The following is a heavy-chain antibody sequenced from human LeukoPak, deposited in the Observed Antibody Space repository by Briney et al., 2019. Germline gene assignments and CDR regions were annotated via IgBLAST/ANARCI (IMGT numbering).Heavy chain of an antibody. V-gene: IGHV4-59*01. CDR2: IYYSGST. CDR3: ARGYGGNSAVFYYYYGMDV. D-gene: IGHD4-23*01. CDR1: GGSFSSYY. J-gene: IGHJ6*02. Sequence: SETLSLTCTVSGGSFSSYYWSWIRQPPGKGLEWIGYIYYSGSTNYNPSLKSRVTISVDTSKNQFSLKLSSVTAADTAVYYCARGYGGNSAVFYYYYGMDVWAKGPRSPPP.